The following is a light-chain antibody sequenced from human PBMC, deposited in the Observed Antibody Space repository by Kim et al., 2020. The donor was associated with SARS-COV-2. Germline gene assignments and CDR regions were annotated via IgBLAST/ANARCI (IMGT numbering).Light chain of an antibody. J-gene: IGKJ1*01. CDR1: QSISNW. CDR2: KAS. Sequence: DIQMTQSPSTLSASVGDSVTITCRASQSISNWLAWYQQKPGKAPKLLIYKASTLESVVPSRFSGSGSRTEFTLTISSLQPDDFATYYCQQYNSYSGTFGQGTKVDIK. V-gene: IGKV1-5*03. CDR3: QQYNSYSGT.